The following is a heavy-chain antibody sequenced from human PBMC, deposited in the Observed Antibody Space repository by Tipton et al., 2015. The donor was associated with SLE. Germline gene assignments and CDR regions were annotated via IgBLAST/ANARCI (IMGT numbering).Heavy chain of an antibody. V-gene: IGHV4-30-2*01. CDR1: GGSINSGGYS. J-gene: IGHJ3*02. CDR2: IYHDGST. D-gene: IGHD3-22*01. Sequence: TLSLTCAVSGGSINSGGYSWSWIRQPPGKGLEWIGYIYHDGSTYYNPSLKSRVTISVDRSKNQFSLKLSSVTAADTAVYYCARGNGMIVGDAFDIWGQGTMVTVSS. CDR3: ARGNGMIVGDAFDI.